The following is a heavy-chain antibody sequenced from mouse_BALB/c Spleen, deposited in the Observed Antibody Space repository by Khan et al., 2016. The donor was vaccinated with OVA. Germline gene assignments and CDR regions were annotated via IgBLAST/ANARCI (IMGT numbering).Heavy chain of an antibody. Sequence: QVQLKQSGPGLVAPSQSLSITCTISGFSLTDYGIHWVRQPPGKGLEWLVVIWSDGTTTYNSALKSRLSISKDNSKSQVFLKMNSVQTDDTAMYYCARQPYYHYYILDYLGQGTSVTVS. CDR1: GFSLTDYG. J-gene: IGHJ4*01. CDR2: IWSDGTT. CDR3: ARQPYYHYYILDY. V-gene: IGHV2-6-1*01. D-gene: IGHD2-10*01.